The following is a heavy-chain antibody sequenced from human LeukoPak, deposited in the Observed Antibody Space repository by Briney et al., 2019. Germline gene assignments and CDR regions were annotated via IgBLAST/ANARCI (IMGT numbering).Heavy chain of an antibody. D-gene: IGHD6-19*01. CDR2: INHSGST. V-gene: IGHV4-34*01. CDR3: AHTTSDWYLPNWFDP. Sequence: SETLSLTCAVYGGSFSGYYWSWIRQPPGKGLEWIGEINHSGSTNYNPSLKSRVTISVDTSKNQFSLKLSSVTAADTAVYYCAHTTSDWYLPNWFDPWGQGTLVTVSS. CDR1: GGSFSGYY. J-gene: IGHJ5*02.